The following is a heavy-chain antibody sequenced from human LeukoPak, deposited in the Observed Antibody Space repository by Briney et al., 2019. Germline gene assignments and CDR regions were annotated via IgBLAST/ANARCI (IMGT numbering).Heavy chain of an antibody. D-gene: IGHD6-19*01. CDR1: GYSFTSYW. CDR3: ARQVSVAVAGTDY. CDR2: IYPGDSDT. V-gene: IGHV5-51*01. Sequence: GESLKISCKGSGYSFTSYWIGWVRQMSGKGLEWMGIIYPGDSDTRYSPSFQGQVTISADKSISTAYLQWSSLKASDTAMYYCARQVSVAVAGTDYWGQGTLVTVSS. J-gene: IGHJ4*02.